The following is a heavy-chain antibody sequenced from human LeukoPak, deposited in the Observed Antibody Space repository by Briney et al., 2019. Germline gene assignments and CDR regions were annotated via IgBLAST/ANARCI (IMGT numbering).Heavy chain of an antibody. D-gene: IGHD4-17*01. Sequence: GGSLRLSCIASGFTFSNYWMSWVRQAPGKGLEWVASIKADGSDKYYVDSVKGRFTISRDNTKNSLFVQMSSLRAEDTAVYYCARLKDAVTIFDCWGQGILVTVSS. CDR2: IKADGSDK. J-gene: IGHJ5*01. CDR3: ARLKDAVTIFDC. CDR1: GFTFSNYW. V-gene: IGHV3-7*01.